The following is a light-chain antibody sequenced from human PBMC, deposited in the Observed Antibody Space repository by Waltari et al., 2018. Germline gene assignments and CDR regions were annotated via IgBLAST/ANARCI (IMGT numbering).Light chain of an antibody. CDR1: ELTDKX. Sequence: SPGLTQPPSVSVSPGQTAIITCSGSELTDKXXYWFQQKSGQAPVVVIRRNTGRPSGIPERFSASDSGTTGTLVISGVEAEDEADYYCQSADDSGNHVLFGGGTRLTVL. J-gene: IGLJ2*01. V-gene: IGLV3-25*03. CDR2: RNT. CDR3: QSADDSGNHVL.